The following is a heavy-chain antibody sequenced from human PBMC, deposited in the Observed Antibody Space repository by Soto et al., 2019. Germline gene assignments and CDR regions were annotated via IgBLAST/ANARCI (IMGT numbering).Heavy chain of an antibody. CDR2: INPNSGGT. CDR1: GYTFTGYY. CDR3: ARAGVGAFPGDAFDI. Sequence: QVQRVQSGAEVKKPGASVKVSCKASGYTFTGYYMHWVRQAPGQGLEWMGWINPNSGGTNYAQKFQGWVTIPRDTSISTAYMELSRLRSDDTAVYYCARAGVGAFPGDAFDIWGQGTMVTVSS. J-gene: IGHJ3*02. V-gene: IGHV1-2*04. D-gene: IGHD1-26*01.